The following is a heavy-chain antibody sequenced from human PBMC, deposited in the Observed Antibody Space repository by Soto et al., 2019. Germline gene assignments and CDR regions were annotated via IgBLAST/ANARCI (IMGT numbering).Heavy chain of an antibody. Sequence: SVKVSCKASGGTFSSYAISWVRQAPGQGLEWMGGIIPIFGTANYAQKFQGRVTITADKSTSTAYMELSSLRSEDTAVYYCARENITIFGVVINPTYDYYGMDVWGQGTTVTVSS. V-gene: IGHV1-69*06. D-gene: IGHD3-3*01. CDR2: IIPIFGTA. CDR1: GGTFSSYA. CDR3: ARENITIFGVVINPTYDYYGMDV. J-gene: IGHJ6*02.